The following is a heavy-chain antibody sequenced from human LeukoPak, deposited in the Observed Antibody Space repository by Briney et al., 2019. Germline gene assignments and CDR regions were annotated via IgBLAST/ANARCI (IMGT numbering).Heavy chain of an antibody. D-gene: IGHD3-16*02. J-gene: IGHJ4*02. V-gene: IGHV4-38-2*02. CDR2: IYHSGST. Sequence: PSETLSLTCTVSGYSISTDYYWGWIRQPPGKGLEWIGTIYHSGSTYYNPSLKSRVTISVDTSKNQFSLKVSSVTAADTAVYYCARCDVWGTYRAFDYWGQGTLVTVSS. CDR1: GYSISTDYY. CDR3: ARCDVWGTYRAFDY.